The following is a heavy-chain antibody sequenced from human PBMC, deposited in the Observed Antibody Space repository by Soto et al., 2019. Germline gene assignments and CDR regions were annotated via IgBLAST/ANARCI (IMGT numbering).Heavy chain of an antibody. D-gene: IGHD6-6*01. CDR2: IYYSGST. V-gene: IGHV4-39*01. CDR3: ARHSISTSLAARIFWFDP. J-gene: IGHJ5*02. CDR1: GGSISSSSYY. Sequence: QLQLQESGPGLVKPSETLSLTCTVSGGSISSSSYYWGWIRQPPGKGLEWIGSIYYSGSTYYNPSLKSRVTLSVDTSKNQFSLKLSSVTAADTAVYYCARHSISTSLAARIFWFDPWGQGTLVTGSS.